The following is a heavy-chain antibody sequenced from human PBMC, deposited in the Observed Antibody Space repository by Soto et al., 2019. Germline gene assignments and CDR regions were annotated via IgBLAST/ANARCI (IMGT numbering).Heavy chain of an antibody. Sequence: GGSLRLSCTTSGFLFNTYSMHWVRQAPGKGLEWVAVMSHDGSSTYYADSVKGRFTISRDNSKNTLYLQMNSMRTEDTAVYYCARPGSGYYILSGHYFLYYHAMDVWGQGTTVTVSS. V-gene: IGHV3-30-3*01. D-gene: IGHD3-9*01. CDR2: MSHDGSST. J-gene: IGHJ6*02. CDR3: ARPGSGYYILSGHYFLYYHAMDV. CDR1: GFLFNTYS.